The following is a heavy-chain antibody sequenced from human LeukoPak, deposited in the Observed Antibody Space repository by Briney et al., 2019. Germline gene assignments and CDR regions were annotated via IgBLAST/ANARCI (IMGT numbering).Heavy chain of an antibody. Sequence: PGGSLRLSCAASGFTFSSYGMHWVRQAPGKGLEWVAVISYDGSNKYYADSVKGRFTISRDNSKNTVHLQMNSLRAEDTAVYYCATMWLGISTSRNFDYWGQGTLVTVSS. J-gene: IGHJ4*02. D-gene: IGHD6-19*01. V-gene: IGHV3-30*03. CDR2: ISYDGSNK. CDR3: ATMWLGISTSRNFDY. CDR1: GFTFSSYG.